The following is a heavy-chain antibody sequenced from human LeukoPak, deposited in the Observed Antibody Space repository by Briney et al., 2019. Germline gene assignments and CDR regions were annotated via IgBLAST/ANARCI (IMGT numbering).Heavy chain of an antibody. CDR1: GGSVSSGSYY. V-gene: IGHV4-61*01. CDR2: IYYSGST. J-gene: IGHJ6*02. CDR3: ARDRKLLYYYYYGMDV. D-gene: IGHD1-7*01. Sequence: SETLSLTCTVSGGSVSSGSYYWSWIRQPPGKGLEWIGYIYYSGSTNYNPSLKSRVTISVDTSKNQFSLKLSPVTAADTAVYYCARDRKLLYYYYYGMDVWGQGTTVTVSS.